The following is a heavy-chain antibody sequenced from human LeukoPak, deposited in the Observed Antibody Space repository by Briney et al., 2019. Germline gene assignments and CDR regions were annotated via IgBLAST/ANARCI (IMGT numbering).Heavy chain of an antibody. D-gene: IGHD3-22*01. CDR1: GYTFTSYY. Sequence: GASVKVSCKASGYTFTSYYMHWVRQAPGQGLEWMGIINPSGGSTSYAQKFQGRVTMTRDTSTSTVYMELSSLRSEDTAVYYCASLYYYDSSGPRANAFDIWGQGTMVTVSS. V-gene: IGHV1-46*01. J-gene: IGHJ3*02. CDR2: INPSGGST. CDR3: ASLYYYDSSGPRANAFDI.